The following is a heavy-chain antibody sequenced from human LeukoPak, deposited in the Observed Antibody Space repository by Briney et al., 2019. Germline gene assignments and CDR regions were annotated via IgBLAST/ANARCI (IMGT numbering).Heavy chain of an antibody. CDR1: GYTFTSYG. CDR2: ISAYNGNT. Sequence: ASVKVSCKASGYTFTSYGISWVGQAPGQGLEWMGWISAYNGNTNYAQKLQGRVTMTTDTSTSTAYMELRSLRSDDTAVYYCARIFLSVVAPKRWFDPWGQGTLVTVSS. J-gene: IGHJ5*02. CDR3: ARIFLSVVAPKRWFDP. D-gene: IGHD4-23*01. V-gene: IGHV1-18*01.